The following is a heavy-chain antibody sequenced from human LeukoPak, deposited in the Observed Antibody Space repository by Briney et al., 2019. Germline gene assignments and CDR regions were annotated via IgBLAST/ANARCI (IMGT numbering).Heavy chain of an antibody. D-gene: IGHD2-2*01. V-gene: IGHV3-7*01. Sequence: GGSLRLSCAASGFTFSSYWMSWVRQAPGKGLEWVANIKQGGSEKYYVDSVKGRFTISRDNAKNSLYLQMNSLRAEDTAVYYCARQAVPAAIPHNWFDPWGQGTLVTVSS. J-gene: IGHJ5*02. CDR3: ARQAVPAAIPHNWFDP. CDR2: IKQGGSEK. CDR1: GFTFSSYW.